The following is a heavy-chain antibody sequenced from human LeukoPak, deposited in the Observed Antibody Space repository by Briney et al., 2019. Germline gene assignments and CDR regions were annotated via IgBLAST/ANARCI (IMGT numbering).Heavy chain of an antibody. J-gene: IGHJ5*02. CDR3: ARGGFLFDP. CDR2: IKQDGSEK. Sequence: GGSLRLSCAASGFTFSSYWMSWVRQAPGKGLEWVANIKQDGSEKNYVDSVRGRFSISRDNAKNSLYLQMNSLRGEDTAVYHCARGGFLFDPWGQGTLVTVSS. D-gene: IGHD5-12*01. V-gene: IGHV3-7*04. CDR1: GFTFSSYW.